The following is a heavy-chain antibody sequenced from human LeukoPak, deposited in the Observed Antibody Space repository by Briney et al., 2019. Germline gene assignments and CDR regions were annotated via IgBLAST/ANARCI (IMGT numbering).Heavy chain of an antibody. CDR3: ASLKDYGDYGIDY. CDR1: GGTFSSYT. J-gene: IGHJ4*02. V-gene: IGHV1-69*02. D-gene: IGHD4-17*01. Sequence: ASVKVSCKASGGTFSSYTISWVRQAPGQGLEWMGRIIPILGIANYAQKFQGRVTITADKSTSTAYMELSSLRSEDTAVYYCASLKDYGDYGIDYWGRGTLVTVSS. CDR2: IIPILGIA.